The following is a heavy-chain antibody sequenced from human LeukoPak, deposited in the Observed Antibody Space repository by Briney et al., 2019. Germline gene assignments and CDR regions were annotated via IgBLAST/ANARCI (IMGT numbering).Heavy chain of an antibody. CDR2: ISYDGSNK. CDR1: GFTFSSYG. D-gene: IGHD3-10*01. V-gene: IGHV3-30*18. Sequence: GGSLRLSCAASGFTFSSYGMHWVRQAPGKGLEWVAVISYDGSNKYYADSVKGRFTISRDNSKNALYLQMNSLRAEDTAVYYCAKSYPKVPGAFDYWGQGTLVTVSS. CDR3: AKSYPKVPGAFDY. J-gene: IGHJ4*02.